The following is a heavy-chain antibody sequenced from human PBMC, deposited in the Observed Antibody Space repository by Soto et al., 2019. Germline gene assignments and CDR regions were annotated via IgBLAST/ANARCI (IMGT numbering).Heavy chain of an antibody. Sequence: SETLSLTCTVSGGSVSSGSYYWSWIRQPPGKGLEWIGYIYYSGSTNYNSSLKSRVTISVDTSKNQFSLKLTSVTAADTAVYYCARDRGYYDSSGYLTAFDIWGQGTMVTVSS. CDR3: ARDRGYYDSSGYLTAFDI. CDR2: IYYSGST. CDR1: GGSVSSGSYY. J-gene: IGHJ3*02. V-gene: IGHV4-61*01. D-gene: IGHD3-22*01.